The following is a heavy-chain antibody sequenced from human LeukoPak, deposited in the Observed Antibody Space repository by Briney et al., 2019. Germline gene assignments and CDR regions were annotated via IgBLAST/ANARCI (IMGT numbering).Heavy chain of an antibody. D-gene: IGHD4-11*01. Sequence: GGSLRLSCAASGFTFSTYWMSWVRPAPGKGLEWVSGINWNGGNTGYADSVKGRFTISRDNAKNSLYLQMNSLRAEDTALYYCARVASNYDFDCWGQGTLVTVSS. J-gene: IGHJ4*02. CDR1: GFTFSTYW. CDR3: ARVASNYDFDC. V-gene: IGHV3-20*04. CDR2: INWNGGNT.